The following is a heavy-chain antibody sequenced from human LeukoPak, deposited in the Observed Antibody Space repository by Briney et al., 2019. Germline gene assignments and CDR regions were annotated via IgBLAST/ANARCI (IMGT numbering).Heavy chain of an antibody. J-gene: IGHJ5*01. D-gene: IGHD2-15*01. CDR2: INPNNGNT. CDR3: AWSPEVYCSGGSCYSQWFDS. Sequence: ASVKVSCKASGYTFTSYYIHWVRQAPGQGLEWMGLINPNNGNTNYAQKFQGRVTMTTDTSTSTAYMELSSLRSEDTAVYYCAWSPEVYCSGGSCYSQWFDSWGQGTLVTVSS. V-gene: IGHV1-46*01. CDR1: GYTFTSYY.